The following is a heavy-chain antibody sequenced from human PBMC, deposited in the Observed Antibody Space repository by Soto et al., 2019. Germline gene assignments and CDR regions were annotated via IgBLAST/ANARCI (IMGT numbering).Heavy chain of an antibody. D-gene: IGHD3-22*01. CDR3: AKVAMYYYDSSGYYFDY. V-gene: IGHV3-30*18. J-gene: IGHJ4*02. CDR2: ISYDGSNK. Sequence: GGSLRLSCAASGFTFSSYGMHWVRQAPGKGLEWVAVISYDGSNKYYADSVKGRFTISRDNSKNTLYLQMNSLRAEDTAVYYCAKVAMYYYDSSGYYFDYWGQGTVVTVSS. CDR1: GFTFSSYG.